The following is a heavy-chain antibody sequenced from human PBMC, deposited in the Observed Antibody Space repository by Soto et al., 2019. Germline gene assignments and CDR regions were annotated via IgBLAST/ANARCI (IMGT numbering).Heavy chain of an antibody. J-gene: IGHJ4*02. CDR1: GFTFNSNA. Sequence: EVQLLESGGGLVQPGGSLRLSCATSGFTFNSNAMSWVRQAPGKGLEWVSAISGSSGSTYYADSVKGRFTISRDNSKNTLYLQMSTLRAEDTAVYDCACGKEEFDYWGQGTLVTVSS. CDR3: ACGKEEFDY. CDR2: ISGSSGST. V-gene: IGHV3-23*01.